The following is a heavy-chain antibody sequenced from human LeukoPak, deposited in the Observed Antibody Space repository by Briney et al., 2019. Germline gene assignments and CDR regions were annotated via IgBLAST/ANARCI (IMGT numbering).Heavy chain of an antibody. D-gene: IGHD2-21*01. CDR1: GFTVSSNY. V-gene: IGHV3-30-3*01. CDR2: ISYDGSNK. Sequence: GGSLRLSCAASGFTVSSNYMSWVRQAPGKGLEWVAVISYDGSNKYYADSVKGRFTISRDNAKNSLYLQMNSLRAEDTAVYYCARDIAPSGDFDYWGQGTLVTVSS. J-gene: IGHJ4*02. CDR3: ARDIAPSGDFDY.